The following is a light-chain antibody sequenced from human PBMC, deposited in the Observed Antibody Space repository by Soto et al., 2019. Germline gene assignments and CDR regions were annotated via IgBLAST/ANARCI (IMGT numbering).Light chain of an antibody. J-gene: IGKJ1*01. V-gene: IGKV3D-15*01. CDR1: ERVSSN. Sequence: IVMTRSPATLSVSPVERATLSCRASERVSSNLAWYQQKPGQAPRLLLYATSTRAMGIPARFRGSGSGTEFTLTISSLHSEDFAVYYCHQYHNWPRTFGQGTKV. CDR2: ATS. CDR3: HQYHNWPRT.